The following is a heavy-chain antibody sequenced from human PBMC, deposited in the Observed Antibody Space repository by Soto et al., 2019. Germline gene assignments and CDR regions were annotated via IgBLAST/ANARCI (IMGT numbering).Heavy chain of an antibody. J-gene: IGHJ6*02. CDR2: IIPIFGTA. CDR3: ASPPIVATIVNYYYGMDV. V-gene: IGHV1-69*12. D-gene: IGHD5-12*01. Sequence: QVQLVQSGAEVKKPGSSVKVSCKASGGTFSSYAISWVRQAPGQGLEWMGGIIPIFGTADYALKFQGRVTIAANEATSQGSVEVSRLRSEDTAVYYCASPPIVATIVNYYYGMDVWGQGATVTVSS. CDR1: GGTFSSYA.